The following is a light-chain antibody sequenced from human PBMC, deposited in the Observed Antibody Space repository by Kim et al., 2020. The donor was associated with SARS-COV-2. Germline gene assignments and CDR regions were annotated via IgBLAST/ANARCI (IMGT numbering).Light chain of an antibody. CDR2: DVS. J-gene: IGLJ2*01. CDR3: CSYAGSYTVV. Sequence: GQSVTLSCTGTSSDVGGYNYVSWYQQHPGKAPKLMIYDVSKRPSGVPDRFSGSKSGNTASLTISGLQAEDEADYYCCSYAGSYTVVFGGGTQLTVL. CDR1: SSDVGGYNY. V-gene: IGLV2-11*01.